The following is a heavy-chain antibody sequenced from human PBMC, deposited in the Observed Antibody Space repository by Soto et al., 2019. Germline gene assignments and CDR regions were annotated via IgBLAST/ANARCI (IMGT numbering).Heavy chain of an antibody. CDR2: ISGSGGDT. V-gene: IGHV3-23*01. CDR1: GFTFTSYA. CDR3: AKHDFWTLYNTGLES. J-gene: IGHJ4*02. D-gene: IGHD3-3*01. Sequence: EVHLLESGGGLVQPGGSLRLSCSASGFTFTSYAMSWVRQAPGKGLEWVSGISGSGGDTKSADSVKGRFTISRDNFKNMMYLQMNSLRAEDTAVYYCAKHDFWTLYNTGLESWGPGTLVTVSS.